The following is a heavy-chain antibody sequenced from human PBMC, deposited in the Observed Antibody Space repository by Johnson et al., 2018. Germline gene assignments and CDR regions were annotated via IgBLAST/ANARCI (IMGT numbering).Heavy chain of an antibody. V-gene: IGHV3-30*18. CDR3: AKDDRPTLRPAAYFQH. D-gene: IGHD2-15*01. CDR1: GFTFSTYA. J-gene: IGHJ1*01. CDR2: ISYDESNK. Sequence: QVQLVESGGGVVQPGRSLRLSCAASGFTFSTYAMHWVRQAPGKGLEWVSVISYDESNKDYADSVKGRFTISRDNSKNTLYLEMKSLRVEDTAGHYWAKDDRPTLRPAAYFQHWGQGTLVTVSS.